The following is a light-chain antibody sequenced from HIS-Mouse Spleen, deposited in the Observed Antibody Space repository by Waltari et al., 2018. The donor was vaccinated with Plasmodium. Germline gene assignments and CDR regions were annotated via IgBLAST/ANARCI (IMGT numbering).Light chain of an antibody. J-gene: IGLJ1*01. CDR2: EGS. CDR3: CSYAGSSTYV. Sequence: QSALTQPASVSGSPGQSITLSCTGTSSDVGSYNLVSWYQQHPGHAPKLMLYEGSQRPSGVSNRFSGSKSVNTASLTISGLQAEDEADYYCCSYAGSSTYVFGTGTKVTVL. CDR1: SSDVGSYNL. V-gene: IGLV2-23*01.